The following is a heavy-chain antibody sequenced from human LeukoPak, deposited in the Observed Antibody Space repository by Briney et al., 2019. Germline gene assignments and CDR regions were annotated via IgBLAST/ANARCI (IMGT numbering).Heavy chain of an antibody. CDR2: INPNSGGT. CDR1: GYTFTGYY. Sequence: ASVKVSCKASGYTFTGYYMHWVRQAPGQGLERMGWINPNSGGTNYAQKFQGRVTMTRDTSISTAYMELSRLRSDDTAVYYCARAADYDFCSARGLFDYWGQGTLVTVSS. CDR3: ARAADYDFCSARGLFDY. D-gene: IGHD3-3*01. J-gene: IGHJ4*02. V-gene: IGHV1-2*02.